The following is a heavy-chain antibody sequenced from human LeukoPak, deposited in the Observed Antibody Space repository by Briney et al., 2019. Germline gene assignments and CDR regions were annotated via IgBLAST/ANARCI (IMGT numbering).Heavy chain of an antibody. CDR3: ARLVPGGSYRTYYFDY. J-gene: IGHJ4*02. CDR1: GGSISSGGYY. Sequence: TSETLSLTCTVSGGSISSGGYYWSWIRQHPGKGLEWIGYIYYSGSTNYNPSLKSRVTISVDTSKNQFSLKLSSVTAADTAVYYCARLVPGGSYRTYYFDYWGQGTLVTVSS. CDR2: IYYSGST. V-gene: IGHV4-61*08. D-gene: IGHD1-26*01.